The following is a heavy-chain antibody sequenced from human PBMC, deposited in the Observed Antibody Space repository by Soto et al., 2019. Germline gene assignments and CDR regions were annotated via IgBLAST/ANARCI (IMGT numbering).Heavy chain of an antibody. D-gene: IGHD1-26*01. CDR1: GFTFSTYG. Sequence: QVQLVESGGGVVQPGRSLRLSCAASGFTFSTYGMHWVRQAPGKGLEWVAVIYYDGSNKYYADSVKGRFTISRDNSKNTLDLQMNSLSAEDTAVYYCAAGIRTDMGGWETYGMDVWGQGTTVTVSS. CDR2: IYYDGSNK. CDR3: AAGIRTDMGGWETYGMDV. J-gene: IGHJ6*02. V-gene: IGHV3-33*01.